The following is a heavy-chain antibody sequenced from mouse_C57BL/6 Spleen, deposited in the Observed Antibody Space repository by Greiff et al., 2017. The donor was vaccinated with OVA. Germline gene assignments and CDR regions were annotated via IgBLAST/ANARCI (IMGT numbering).Heavy chain of an antibody. CDR3: ARSLYDYDGYFDV. CDR1: GFTFSDYG. V-gene: IGHV5-17*01. Sequence: EVQVVESGGGLVKPGGSLKLSCAASGFTFSDYGMHWVRQAPEKGLEWVAYISSGSSTIYYADTVKGRFTISRDNAKNTLFLQMTSLRSEDTAMYYCARSLYDYDGYFDVWGTGTTVTVSS. D-gene: IGHD2-4*01. CDR2: ISSGSSTI. J-gene: IGHJ1*03.